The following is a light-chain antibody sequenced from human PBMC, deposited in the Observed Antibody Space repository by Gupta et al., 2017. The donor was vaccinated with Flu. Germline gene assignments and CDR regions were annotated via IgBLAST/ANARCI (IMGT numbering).Light chain of an antibody. J-gene: IGKJ2*03. CDR2: DAS. V-gene: IGKV3-11*01. CDR3: LHRADWPPYS. CDR1: QSVRTY. Sequence: EVVLTQSPATLSLSPGERATLSCRASQSVRTYVAWYQKKPGQAPRLLIYDASIRATGIPARFSGSGSGADFTLTISSRESEDFAVYYCLHRADWPPYSFGQGTKLEIK.